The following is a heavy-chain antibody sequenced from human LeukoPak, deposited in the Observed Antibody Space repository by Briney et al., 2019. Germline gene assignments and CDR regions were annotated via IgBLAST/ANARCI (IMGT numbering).Heavy chain of an antibody. J-gene: IGHJ4*02. V-gene: IGHV1-18*01. Sequence: ASVKVSCKASGYSFTSYGIGWVRQAPGQGLEWMGWSSAYNGNTNYAQKFQGRVTITADESTSTAYMELSSLRSEDTAVYYCARGYCTNGVCFDYWGQGTLVTVSS. CDR3: ARGYCTNGVCFDY. CDR2: SSAYNGNT. CDR1: GYSFTSYG. D-gene: IGHD2-8*01.